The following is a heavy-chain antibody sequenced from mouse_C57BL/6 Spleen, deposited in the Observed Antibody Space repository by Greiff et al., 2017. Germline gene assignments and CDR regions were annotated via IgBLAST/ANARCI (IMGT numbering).Heavy chain of an antibody. CDR3: ARHEGGYYCDY. V-gene: IGHV5-6*01. D-gene: IGHD1-1*02. CDR2: ISSGGSYT. CDR1: GFTFSSYG. J-gene: IGHJ2*01. Sequence: EVKLVESGGDLVKPGGSLKLSCAASGFTFSSYGMSWVRQTPDKRLEWVATISSGGSYTYYPDSVKGRFTISRDNAKNTLYLQMSSLKSEDTAMYYCARHEGGYYCDYWGQGTTLTVSS.